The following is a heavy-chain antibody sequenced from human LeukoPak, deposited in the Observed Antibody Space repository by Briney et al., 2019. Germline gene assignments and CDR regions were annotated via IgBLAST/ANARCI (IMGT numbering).Heavy chain of an antibody. J-gene: IGHJ6*02. V-gene: IGHV3-33*01. Sequence: PGQSLRLSCAASGFTFSNYGMHWVRQAPGKGLEWVAVMLYDESKEYSGDFVKGRFTISRDKSKNTLYLQMNSLKVEDTAVYYCARDPYYGSGKYYHGMDLWGQGTTFTVSS. CDR2: MLYDESKE. CDR1: GFTFSNYG. CDR3: ARDPYYGSGKYYHGMDL. D-gene: IGHD3-10*01.